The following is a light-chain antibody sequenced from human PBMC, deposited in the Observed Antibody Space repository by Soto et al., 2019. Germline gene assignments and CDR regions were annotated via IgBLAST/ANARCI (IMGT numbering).Light chain of an antibody. CDR1: SSNIGSNT. CDR2: TNN. V-gene: IGLV1-44*01. J-gene: IGLJ3*02. Sequence: QSVLTQPPSASGTPGQRVTISCSGSSSNIGSNTVNWYQQLPGTAPKLLIYTNNQRPSGVPGRFSGSKSGTSGSLAISGLQSEDEDDYYCAAWDDSLNGWVFGGGTKLAVL. CDR3: AAWDDSLNGWV.